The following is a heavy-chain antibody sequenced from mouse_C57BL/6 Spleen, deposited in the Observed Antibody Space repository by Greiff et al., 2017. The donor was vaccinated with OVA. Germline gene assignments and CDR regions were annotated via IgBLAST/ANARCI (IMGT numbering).Heavy chain of an antibody. Sequence: QVQLKQPGAELVKPGASVKMSCKASGYTFTSYWITWVKQRPGQGLEWIGDIYPGSGSTNYNEKFKSKATLTVDTSSSTAYMQLSSLTSEDSAVYYCARGDYGYGREWFAYWGQGTLVTVSA. CDR2: IYPGSGST. V-gene: IGHV1-55*01. D-gene: IGHD2-2*01. J-gene: IGHJ3*01. CDR3: ARGDYGYGREWFAY. CDR1: GYTFTSYW.